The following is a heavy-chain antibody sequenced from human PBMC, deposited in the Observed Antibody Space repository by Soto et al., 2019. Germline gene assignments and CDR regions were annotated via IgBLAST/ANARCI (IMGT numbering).Heavy chain of an antibody. Sequence: ASVKVSCKASGYTFTGYYMHWVRQAPGQGLERMGWINPNSGGTNYAQKLQGRVTMTRDTSISTAYMELSRLRSDDTAVYYCARGTYVFLSGFYWDNGWGPSDPYMDVWGQGTTVTVSS. J-gene: IGHJ6*02. CDR1: GYTFTGYY. CDR2: INPNSGGT. D-gene: IGHD3-3*01. V-gene: IGHV1-2*02. CDR3: ARGTYVFLSGFYWDNGWGPSDPYMDV.